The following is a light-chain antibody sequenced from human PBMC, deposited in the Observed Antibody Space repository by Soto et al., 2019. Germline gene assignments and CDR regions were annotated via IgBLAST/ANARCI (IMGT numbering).Light chain of an antibody. CDR1: SSDLGGYNF. J-gene: IGLJ1*01. CDR3: CSYTISSPYV. V-gene: IGLV2-14*01. Sequence: QSVLTQPASVSGSPGQSITISCTGTSSDLGGYNFVSWYQHHPGKAPKLMIYQVSNRPSGVSNRFSGSKSGNTASLTISRLQAEDEADYYCCSYTISSPYVDGSGTKVTVL. CDR2: QVS.